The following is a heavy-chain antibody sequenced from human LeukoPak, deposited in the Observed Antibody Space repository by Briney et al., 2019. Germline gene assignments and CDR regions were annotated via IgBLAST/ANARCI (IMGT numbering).Heavy chain of an antibody. CDR1: GYTFTGYY. CDR2: INPNSGGT. CDR3: ARTVVARGNWFDP. Sequence: ASVKVSCKASGYTFTGYYMHWVRQAPGQGLEWMGWINPNSGGTNYAQKVQGRVTMTTDTSTSTAYMELRSLRSDDTAVYYCARTVVARGNWFDPWGQGTLVTVSS. D-gene: IGHD4-23*01. J-gene: IGHJ5*02. V-gene: IGHV1-2*02.